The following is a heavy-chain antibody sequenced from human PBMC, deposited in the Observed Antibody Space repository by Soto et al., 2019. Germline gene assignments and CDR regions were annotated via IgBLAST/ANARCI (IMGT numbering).Heavy chain of an antibody. D-gene: IGHD3-16*02. CDR2: IYYSGST. CDR1: GGSVSSGSYY. CDR3: AREVGTYYDYVWGSYRYTGRYFDY. V-gene: IGHV4-61*01. J-gene: IGHJ4*02. Sequence: SLTCTVSGGSVSSGSYYWSWIRQPPGKGLEWIGYIYYSGSTNYNPSLKSRVTISVDTSKNQFSLKLSSVTAADTAVYYCAREVGTYYDYVWGSYRYTGRYFDYWGQGTLVTVSS.